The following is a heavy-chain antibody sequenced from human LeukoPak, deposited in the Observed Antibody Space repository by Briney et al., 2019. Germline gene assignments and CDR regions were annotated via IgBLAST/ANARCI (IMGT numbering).Heavy chain of an antibody. V-gene: IGHV1-46*01. CDR2: INPSGGGT. J-gene: IGHJ4*02. CDR3: ARILSYDSSGYYPPRFDY. Sequence: ASVKVSCKASGYTFTSYYMHWVRQAPGQGLEWMGIINPSGGGTTYAQKFQGRVTMTRDTSTSIVYMELSSLRSEDTAVYYCARILSYDSSGYYPPRFDYWGQGTLVTVSS. CDR1: GYTFTSYY. D-gene: IGHD3-22*01.